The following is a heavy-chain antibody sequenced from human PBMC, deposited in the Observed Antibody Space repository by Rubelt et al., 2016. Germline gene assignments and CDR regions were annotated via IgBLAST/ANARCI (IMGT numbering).Heavy chain of an antibody. V-gene: IGHV3-15*07. J-gene: IGHJ4*02. CDR3: TTGDGY. CDR1: GFTFTDAW. Sequence: EVQLVESGGGLVQPGGSLRLSCAASGFTFTDAWMNWVRQAPGKGLEWVGRIKRKYDGETTDYAAPLEGRFPISMDDSKRTLYLQMNNLKFEDTGVYYCTTGDGYWGQGTLVTVSS. CDR2: IKRKYDGETT.